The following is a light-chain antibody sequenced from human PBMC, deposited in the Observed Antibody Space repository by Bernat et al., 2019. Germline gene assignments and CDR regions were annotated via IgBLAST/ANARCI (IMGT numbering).Light chain of an antibody. CDR3: SSLTNSTTYV. CDR2: DVS. J-gene: IGLJ3*02. V-gene: IGLV2-14*01. CDR1: SSDIGGHDH. Sequence: QSALTQPDSVSGSPGQSITISCTGTSSDIGGHDHVAWYQQHPGKAPKLLIYDVSIRPSGVSNRFSGSKSGNTASLTISGLQAEDEADYYCSSLTNSTTYVFGGGTRLTVL.